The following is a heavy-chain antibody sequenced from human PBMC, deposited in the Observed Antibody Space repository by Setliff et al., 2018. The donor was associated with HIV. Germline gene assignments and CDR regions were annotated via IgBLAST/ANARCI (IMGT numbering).Heavy chain of an antibody. Sequence: ASVKVSCKASGYTFKTYGISWVRQAPGQGLEWMGWISPYNGDTRYAQKFQGRVTLTTDTTTNTAYMEVRTLRSDDTAVYYCARGISRDSSGYYRDEYFQHWGRGTLVTVSS. CDR3: ARGISRDSSGYYRDEYFQH. D-gene: IGHD3-22*01. CDR1: GYTFKTYG. V-gene: IGHV1-18*01. J-gene: IGHJ1*01. CDR2: ISPYNGDT.